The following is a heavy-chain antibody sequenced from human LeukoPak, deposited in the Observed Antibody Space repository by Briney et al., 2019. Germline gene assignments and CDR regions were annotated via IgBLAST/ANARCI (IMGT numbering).Heavy chain of an antibody. V-gene: IGHV3-23*01. Sequence: GGSLRLSCAASGFTFSSYGMSWVRQAPGKGLEWVSAISGSGGSTYYADSVKGRFTIFRDNSKNTLYLQMNSLRAEDTAVYYCAKDPMATIPMYYFDYWGQGTLVTVSS. CDR2: ISGSGGST. CDR1: GFTFSSYG. D-gene: IGHD5-24*01. J-gene: IGHJ4*02. CDR3: AKDPMATIPMYYFDY.